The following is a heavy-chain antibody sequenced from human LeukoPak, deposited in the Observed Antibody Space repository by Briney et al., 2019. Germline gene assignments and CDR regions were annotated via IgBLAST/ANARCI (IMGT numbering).Heavy chain of an antibody. Sequence: SETLSLTCTVSGGSISSSSYYWGWIRQPPGKGLEWIGSIYYSGSTYYNPSLKSRVTISVDTSKNQVSLKLSSVTAADTAVYYCARLPNYYYYYYMDVWGKGTTVTVSS. J-gene: IGHJ6*03. CDR1: GGSISSSSYY. V-gene: IGHV4-39*01. CDR2: IYYSGST. CDR3: ARLPNYYYYYYMDV.